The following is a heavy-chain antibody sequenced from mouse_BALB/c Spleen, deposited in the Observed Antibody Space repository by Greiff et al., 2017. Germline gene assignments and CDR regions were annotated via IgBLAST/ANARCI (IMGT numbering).Heavy chain of an antibody. D-gene: IGHD2-3*01. CDR1: GYSITSGYY. CDR3: AGDDGYYAWFAY. CDR2: ISYDGSN. Sequence: ESGPGLVKPSQSLSLTCSVTGYSITSGYYWNWIRQFPGNKLEWMGYISYDGSNNYNPSLKNRISITRDTSKNQFFLKLNSVTTEDTATYYCAGDDGYYAWFAYWGQGTLVTVSA. V-gene: IGHV3-6*02. J-gene: IGHJ3*01.